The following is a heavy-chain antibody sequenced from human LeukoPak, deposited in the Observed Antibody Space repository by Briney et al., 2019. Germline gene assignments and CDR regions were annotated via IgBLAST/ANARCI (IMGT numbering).Heavy chain of an antibody. CDR2: MYSGGGT. J-gene: IGHJ4*02. Sequence: PGGSLRLSCAASAFSVSSNYMTWVRQPPGKGLEWVSVMYSGGGTYYADSVRGRFTITRDNSKNTVYLQMNSLRAIDTAVYYCATTMAAVAYYFDYWGQGALVTVSS. CDR3: ATTMAAVAYYFDY. D-gene: IGHD6-13*01. V-gene: IGHV3-53*05. CDR1: AFSVSSNY.